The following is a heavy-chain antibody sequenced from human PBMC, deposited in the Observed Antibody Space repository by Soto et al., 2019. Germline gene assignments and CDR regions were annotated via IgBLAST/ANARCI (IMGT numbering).Heavy chain of an antibody. CDR3: ARARTPYCSSTSCYGGGD. J-gene: IGHJ6*02. V-gene: IGHV3-21*01. D-gene: IGHD2-2*01. CDR2: ISSSSSYI. Sequence: EVQLVESGGGLVKPGGSLRLSCAASGFTFSSYSMNWVRQAPGKGLEWVSSISSSSSYIYYADSVKGRFIISRDNAKNSLYLQKNSLRAEDTAVYYCARARTPYCSSTSCYGGGDWGQGTTVTVSS. CDR1: GFTFSSYS.